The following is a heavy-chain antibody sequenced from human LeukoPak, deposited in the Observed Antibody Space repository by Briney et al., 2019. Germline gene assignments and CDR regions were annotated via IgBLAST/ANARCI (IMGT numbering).Heavy chain of an antibody. V-gene: IGHV1-2*06. Sequence: GASVKVPCKASGYTFTGYYMHWVRQAPGQGLEWMGRINPNSGGTNYAQKFQGRVTMTRDTSISTAYMELNRLRSDDTAVYYCARESHVERDDFWGQGTLITVSS. CDR1: GYTFTGYY. CDR2: INPNSGGT. CDR3: ARESHVERDDF. J-gene: IGHJ4*02. D-gene: IGHD1-1*01.